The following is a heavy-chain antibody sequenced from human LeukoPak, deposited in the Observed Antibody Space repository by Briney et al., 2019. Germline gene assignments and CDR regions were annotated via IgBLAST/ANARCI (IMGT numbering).Heavy chain of an antibody. J-gene: IGHJ5*02. CDR1: GGSFSGYY. D-gene: IGHD3-22*01. CDR2: INHSGST. V-gene: IGHV4-34*01. CDR3: ARHGITMIVVVTPGGEFDP. Sequence: SETLSLTCAVYGGSFSGYYWSWIRQPPGKGLEWIGEINHSGSTNYNPSLKSRVTISVDTSKNQFSPKLSSVTAADTAVYYCARHGITMIVVVTPGGEFDPWGQGTLVTVSS.